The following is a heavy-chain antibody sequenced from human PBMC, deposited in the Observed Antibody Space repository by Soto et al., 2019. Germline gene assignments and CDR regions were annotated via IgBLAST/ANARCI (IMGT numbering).Heavy chain of an antibody. CDR1: GRPIRIRSYY. CDR2: IYYSGST. Sequence: PSDPLSGTPTISGRPIRIRSYYWGWIRQPPGKGLEWIGSIYYSGSTYYNPSLKSRVTISVDTSKNQFSLKLSSVTAADTAVYYCARHDREALWFDPWGQGTLVTVS. D-gene: IGHD1-26*01. J-gene: IGHJ5*02. V-gene: IGHV4-39*01. CDR3: ARHDREALWFDP.